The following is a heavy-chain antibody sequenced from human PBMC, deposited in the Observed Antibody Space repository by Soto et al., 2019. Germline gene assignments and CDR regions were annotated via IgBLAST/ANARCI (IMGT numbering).Heavy chain of an antibody. CDR3: ARDHIGLHDY. CDR2: IYYSGST. Sequence: QVQMQESGPGLVKPSKTLSLTCTVSGSSISSYYWSWIRQTPGKGLEWIGYIYYSGSTNYNPSPKSRVTISVDTSKNQFTLKLSTVTAADTALYYCARDHIGLHDYWGQGTLVTVSS. CDR1: GSSISSYY. D-gene: IGHD4-4*01. J-gene: IGHJ4*02. V-gene: IGHV4-59*01.